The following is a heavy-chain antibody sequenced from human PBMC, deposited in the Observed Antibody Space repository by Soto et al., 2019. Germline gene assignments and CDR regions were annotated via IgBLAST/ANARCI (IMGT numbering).Heavy chain of an antibody. Sequence: GESLKISCKGSGYSFTSYWISWVRQMPGKGLGWMGRIDPSDSYTNYSPSFQGHVTISADKSISTAYLQWSSLKASDTAMYYCARLSIAAAGYYYYGMDVWGQGTTVTVSS. V-gene: IGHV5-10-1*01. J-gene: IGHJ6*02. CDR3: ARLSIAAAGYYYYGMDV. CDR2: IDPSDSYT. CDR1: GYSFTSYW. D-gene: IGHD6-13*01.